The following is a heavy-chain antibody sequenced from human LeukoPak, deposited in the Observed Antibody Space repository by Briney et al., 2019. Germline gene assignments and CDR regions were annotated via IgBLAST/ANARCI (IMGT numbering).Heavy chain of an antibody. CDR3: ARDPTYFDWARRAFDI. CDR2: IYYSGST. V-gene: IGHV4-39*07. D-gene: IGHD3-9*01. J-gene: IGHJ3*02. Sequence: SETLSLTCTVSGGSISSGDYYWSWIRQPPGKGLEWIGSIYYSGSTYYNPSLKSRVTISVDTSKNQFSLKLSSVTAADTAVYYCARDPTYFDWARRAFDIWGQGTMVTVSS. CDR1: GGSISSGDYY.